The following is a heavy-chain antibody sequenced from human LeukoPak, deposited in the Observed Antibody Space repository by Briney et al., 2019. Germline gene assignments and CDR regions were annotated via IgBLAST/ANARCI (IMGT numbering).Heavy chain of an antibody. Sequence: TSVKVSCKASGYTFTSYGIRWVRQAPGQGLEWIGWISAYNGNTNYAQKLQGRVTMTTDTSTSTAYMELRSLRSDDTAVYYCARDRESDIVVVPAAIRWFDPWGQGTLVTVSS. D-gene: IGHD2-2*02. CDR2: ISAYNGNT. CDR1: GYTFTSYG. CDR3: ARDRESDIVVVPAAIRWFDP. V-gene: IGHV1-18*01. J-gene: IGHJ5*02.